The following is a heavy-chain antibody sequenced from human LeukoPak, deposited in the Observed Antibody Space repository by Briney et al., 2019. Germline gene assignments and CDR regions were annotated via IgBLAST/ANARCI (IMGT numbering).Heavy chain of an antibody. D-gene: IGHD5-24*01. CDR3: ARDDGYALKYYFDY. J-gene: IGHJ4*02. CDR1: GGSFSGYY. V-gene: IGHV4-34*01. CDR2: INHSGST. Sequence: SETLSLTCAVYGGSFSGYYWSWIRQPPGKGLEWIGEINHSGSTNYNPSLKSGVTISVDTSKNQFSLKLSSVTAADTAVYYCARDDGYALKYYFDYWGQGTLVTVSS.